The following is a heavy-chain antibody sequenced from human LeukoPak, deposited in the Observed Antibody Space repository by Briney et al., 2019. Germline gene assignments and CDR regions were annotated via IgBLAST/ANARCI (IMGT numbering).Heavy chain of an antibody. CDR1: GFTFSSYS. CDR3: ATYRQVLLPFES. J-gene: IGHJ4*02. V-gene: IGHV3-21*04. CDR2: ISSTSSYI. Sequence: GGSLRLSCAASGFTFSSYSMNWIRQAPGKGLEWVSSISSTSSYIYYADSVKGRFTISRDNSKSTLSLQMNSLRAEDTAIYYCATYRQVLLPFESWGQGTLVTVSS. D-gene: IGHD2-8*02.